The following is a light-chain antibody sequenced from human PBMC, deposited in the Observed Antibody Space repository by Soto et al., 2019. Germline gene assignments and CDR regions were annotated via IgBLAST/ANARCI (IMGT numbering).Light chain of an antibody. CDR1: GNDVGAYNY. Sequence: QSVLTQSRSVIGARGHSGTISCTGTGNDVGAYNYVSWYQQHPGRPPKLMIYDVARLPSGVPDRFSGSKSGNTAPLTISGLQAEDTAHYFCCSYAGGYTYRFGTGTKVTV. V-gene: IGLV2-11*01. J-gene: IGLJ1*01. CDR2: DVA. CDR3: CSYAGGYTYR.